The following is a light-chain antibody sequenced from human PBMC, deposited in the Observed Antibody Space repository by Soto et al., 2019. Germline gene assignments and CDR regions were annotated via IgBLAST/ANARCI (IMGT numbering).Light chain of an antibody. V-gene: IGLV4-69*01. J-gene: IGLJ2*01. CDR3: QTSGTGIGV. Sequence: QLVLTQSPSASASLGASVKLTCTLSSGHSSYAIAWHQQQPEKGPRYLMKLNSDGSHRKGDGIPDRSSGSSSGAEHYLTISSLQSEDEADYYCQTSGTGIGVFGGGTKLTVL. CDR2: LNSDGSH. CDR1: SGHSSYA.